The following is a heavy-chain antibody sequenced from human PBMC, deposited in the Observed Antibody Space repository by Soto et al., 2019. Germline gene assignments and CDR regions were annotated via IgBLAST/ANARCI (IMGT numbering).Heavy chain of an antibody. CDR1: GFTFDDYA. Sequence: EVQLVESGGGLVQPGRSLRLSCAASGFTFDDYAMHWVRRVPGKGLEWVSSISWNSNIIGYADSVKGRFTISRDNAKNALYLQMNSRRPEDTALYYCAKGGPDGFCSGGRCDCDYWGQGTLVTVSS. D-gene: IGHD2-15*01. CDR3: AKGGPDGFCSGGRCDCDY. V-gene: IGHV3-9*01. J-gene: IGHJ4*02. CDR2: ISWNSNII.